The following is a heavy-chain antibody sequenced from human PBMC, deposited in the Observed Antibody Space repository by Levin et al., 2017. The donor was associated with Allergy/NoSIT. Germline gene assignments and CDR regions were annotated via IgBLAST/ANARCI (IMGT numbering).Heavy chain of an antibody. J-gene: IGHJ4*02. D-gene: IGHD5-18*01. CDR1: GFTFSSYG. CDR3: ARGELWMGYKIDY. Sequence: AGGSLRLSCAASGFTFSSYGMHWVRQAPGKGLEWVAVIWYDGSNKYYADSVKGRFTISRDNSKNTLYLQMNSLRAEDTAVYYCARGELWMGYKIDYWGQGTLVTVSS. CDR2: IWYDGSNK. V-gene: IGHV3-33*01.